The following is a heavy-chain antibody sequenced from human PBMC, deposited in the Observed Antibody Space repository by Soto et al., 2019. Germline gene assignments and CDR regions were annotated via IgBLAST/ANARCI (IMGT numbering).Heavy chain of an antibody. CDR1: GGSISSGGYY. D-gene: IGHD3-16*01. CDR3: ARDPGPAGGNWFDP. Sequence: SETLSLTCTVSGGSISSGGYYWSWIRQHPGKGLEWIGYIYYSGSTYYNPSLKSRVTISVDTSKNQFSLKLSLRSDDTAVYYCARDPGPAGGNWFDPWGQGTLVTVSS. CDR2: IYYSGST. J-gene: IGHJ5*02. V-gene: IGHV4-31*03.